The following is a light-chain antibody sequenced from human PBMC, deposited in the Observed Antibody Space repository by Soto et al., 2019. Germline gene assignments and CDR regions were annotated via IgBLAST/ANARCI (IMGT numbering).Light chain of an antibody. CDR2: DVS. J-gene: IGLJ1*01. V-gene: IGLV2-11*01. Sequence: QSALTQPPSVSGSPGQSVTISCTGTSSDVGAYDYVSWYQQHPGKAPKLMIYDVSKRPSGVPDRFSGSKSGNTASLTISGLQAEDEFDYYCCSYADSYASDNVFGAGPKSTVL. CDR3: CSYADSYASDNV. CDR1: SSDVGAYDY.